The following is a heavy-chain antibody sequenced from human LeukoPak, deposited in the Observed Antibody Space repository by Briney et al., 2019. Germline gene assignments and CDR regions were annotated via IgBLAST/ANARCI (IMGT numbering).Heavy chain of an antibody. D-gene: IGHD6-19*01. V-gene: IGHV1-69*05. CDR3: ARGEGRDSSGWYVSWYFDL. CDR2: IIPIFGTA. J-gene: IGHJ2*01. CDR1: GGTFSSYA. Sequence: GSSVKVSCKASGGTFSSYAISWVRQAPGQGLEWMGRIIPIFGTANYAQKFQGRVTITTDESTSTAYMELSSLRSEDTAVYYCARGEGRDSSGWYVSWYFDLWGRGTLVTVSS.